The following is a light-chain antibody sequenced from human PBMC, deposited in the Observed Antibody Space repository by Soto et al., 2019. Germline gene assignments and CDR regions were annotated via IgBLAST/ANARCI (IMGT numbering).Light chain of an antibody. CDR1: SSDVGGYNY. CDR3: SPSKSGSTRV. V-gene: IGLV2-14*01. CDR2: DVS. Sequence: QSALTQPASVSGSPGQSITISCTGTSSDVGGYNYVSWYQQHPGKAPKLMIFDVSDRPSGVSNRFSGSKSGNTASLTISGLQSEDGADYYGSPSKSGSTRVFGPGTKLTFL. J-gene: IGLJ1*01.